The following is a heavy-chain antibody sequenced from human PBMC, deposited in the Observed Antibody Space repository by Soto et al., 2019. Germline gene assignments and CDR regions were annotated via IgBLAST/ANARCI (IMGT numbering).Heavy chain of an antibody. J-gene: IGHJ5*02. CDR3: ARGIATGKIDP. V-gene: IGHV1-3*01. Sequence: ASVKVSCKASGYTFTRYTMNWVRQAPGQRLEWMGWINPDSGNTKSSQKFQDRVIITRDTSASTAYMDLSSLRSEDTAVYYCARGIATGKIDPWGPGTLVTVSS. CDR2: INPDSGNT. CDR1: GYTFTRYT. D-gene: IGHD2-15*01.